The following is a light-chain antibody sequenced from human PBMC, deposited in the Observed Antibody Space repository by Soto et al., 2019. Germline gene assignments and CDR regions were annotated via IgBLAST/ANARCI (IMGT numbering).Light chain of an antibody. CDR1: SSDVGGYNY. CDR3: ISYTSSSTSYV. J-gene: IGLJ1*01. Sequence: QSALTQPASVSGSPGQSITISCTGTSSDVGGYNYVAWYQQHPGKVPRLMIYEVSNRPSGVSNRFSGSKSGGTASLTISGLQAEDEADYYCISYTSSSTSYVFGTGTKVTVL. V-gene: IGLV2-14*01. CDR2: EVS.